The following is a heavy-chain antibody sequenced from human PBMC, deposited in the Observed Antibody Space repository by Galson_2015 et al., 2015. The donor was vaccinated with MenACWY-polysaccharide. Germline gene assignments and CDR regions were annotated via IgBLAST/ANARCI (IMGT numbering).Heavy chain of an antibody. J-gene: IGHJ4*02. V-gene: IGHV3-23*01. CDR1: GFTFTSYA. CDR2: ISGSGDST. CDR3: VKGCSSISCYTSEY. D-gene: IGHD2-2*02. Sequence: SLRLSCAASGFTFTSYAMIWVRQAPGKGLEWVSVISGSGDSTYYADSVKGRFTISRDNSKNTLYLQMNSLGAEDTALYYCVKGCSSISCYTSEYWGQGTLVTVSS.